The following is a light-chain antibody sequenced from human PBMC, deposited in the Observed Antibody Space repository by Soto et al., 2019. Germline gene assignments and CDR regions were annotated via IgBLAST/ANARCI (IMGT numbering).Light chain of an antibody. Sequence: QSVLTQPPSASGTPGQRVTISCSGSSSNIGTNTVIWYQQLPGAAPKLLIYSDNQRPSGVPDRCSGSKSGTSASLAIRGLQSEDEAEYYCAAWDVLLVVFGGGTTLTVL. CDR1: SSNIGTNT. CDR3: AAWDVLLVV. V-gene: IGLV1-44*01. J-gene: IGLJ2*01. CDR2: SDN.